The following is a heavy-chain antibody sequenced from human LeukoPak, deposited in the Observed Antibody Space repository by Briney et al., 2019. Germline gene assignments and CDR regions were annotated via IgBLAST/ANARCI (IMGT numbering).Heavy chain of an antibody. CDR3: TTDLGLTMIRGVIVF. V-gene: IGHV3-15*01. CDR2: IKSKGDGETT. D-gene: IGHD3-10*01. J-gene: IGHJ4*02. CDR1: GFTFNNAW. Sequence: GGSLGLSCAASGFTFNNAWMSWVRQAPGKGLEWVGRIKSKGDGETTDYAAPVKGRFTMSRDDSKATLYLQMNYLETEDTAVYFCTTDLGLTMIRGVIVFWGQGTLVTVSS.